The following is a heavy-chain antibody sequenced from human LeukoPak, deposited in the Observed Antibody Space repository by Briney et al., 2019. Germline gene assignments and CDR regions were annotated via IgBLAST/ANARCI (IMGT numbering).Heavy chain of an antibody. CDR2: IDWDDDK. CDR1: GFSLSTSGMR. CDR3: ARYDSSGCWFDY. Sequence: SGPALVKPTQTLTLTCTFSGFSLSTSGMRVSWIRQPPGKALEWLARIDWDDDKFYSTSLKTRLTISKDTSKNQVVLTMTNMDPVDTATYYCARYDSSGCWFDYWGQGTLVTVSS. J-gene: IGHJ4*02. V-gene: IGHV2-70*04. D-gene: IGHD3-22*01.